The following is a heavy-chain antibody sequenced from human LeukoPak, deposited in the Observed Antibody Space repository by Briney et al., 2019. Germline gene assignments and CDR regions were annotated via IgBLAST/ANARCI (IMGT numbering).Heavy chain of an antibody. J-gene: IGHJ4*02. CDR3: ARDVLDH. CDR2: IKQDGSEK. CDR1: GLTLSNYW. Sequence: GGSLRLSCTASGLTLSNYWMIWVRQAPGKGLQWVAKIKQDGSEKYYVDSVKGRFTISRDNAKNSLYLQMNSLRAEDTAVYYCARDVLDHWGQGTLVTVSS. V-gene: IGHV3-7*03. D-gene: IGHD3-10*02.